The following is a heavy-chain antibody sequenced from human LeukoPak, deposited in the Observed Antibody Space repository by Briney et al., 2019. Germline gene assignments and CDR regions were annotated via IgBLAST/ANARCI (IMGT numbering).Heavy chain of an antibody. J-gene: IGHJ6*02. V-gene: IGHV1-69*13. D-gene: IGHD3-22*01. CDR3: ARASIDSRLRYYYGMDV. Sequence: ASVKVSCKASGYTFTSYYMHWVRQAPGQGLEWMGGIIPIIDTANYAQKFQGRVTITADESTSTAYMELSSLRSEDTAVYYCARASIDSRLRYYYGMDVWGQGTTVTVSS. CDR2: IIPIIDTA. CDR1: GYTFTSYY.